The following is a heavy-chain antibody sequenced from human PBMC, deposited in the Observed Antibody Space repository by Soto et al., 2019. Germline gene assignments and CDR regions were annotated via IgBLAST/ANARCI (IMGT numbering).Heavy chain of an antibody. CDR1: GGSISSGDYY. Sequence: QVQLQESGPGLVKPSQTLSLTCTVSGGSISSGDYYWSWIRQPPGKGLEWIGYIYYSGSTYYNPSLKSRVTRSVDTAKNQCSLKLSSVTAADTAVYYCARSHLAVPAANFDYWGQGTLVTVSS. CDR2: IYYSGST. J-gene: IGHJ4*02. D-gene: IGHD2-2*01. V-gene: IGHV4-30-4*01. CDR3: ARSHLAVPAANFDY.